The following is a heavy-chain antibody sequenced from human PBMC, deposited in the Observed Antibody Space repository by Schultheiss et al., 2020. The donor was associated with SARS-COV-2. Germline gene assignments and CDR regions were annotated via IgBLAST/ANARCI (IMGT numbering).Heavy chain of an antibody. D-gene: IGHD3-3*01. CDR3: AKGGFYDFWSGYYLDI. Sequence: GGSLRLSCAASGFTFSSYAMSWVRQAPGKGLEWVAVISYDGSNKYYADSVKGRFTISRDNSKNTLYLQMNSLRAEDTAVYYCAKGGFYDFWSGYYLDIWGQGTMVTVSS. V-gene: IGHV3-30*07. J-gene: IGHJ3*02. CDR1: GFTFSSYA. CDR2: ISYDGSNK.